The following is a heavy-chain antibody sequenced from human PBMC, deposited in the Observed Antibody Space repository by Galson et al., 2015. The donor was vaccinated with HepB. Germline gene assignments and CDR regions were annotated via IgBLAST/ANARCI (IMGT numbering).Heavy chain of an antibody. CDR2: IYSGGST. J-gene: IGHJ3*02. CDR3: ARDFLVDTAMVKAFDI. V-gene: IGHV3-66*01. Sequence: SLRLSCAASGFTVSSNYMSWVRQAPGKGLEWVSVIYSGGSTYYADSVKGRFTISRDNSKNTLYLQMNSLRAEDTAVYYCARDFLVDTAMVKAFDIWGQGTMVTVSS. D-gene: IGHD5-18*01. CDR1: GFTVSSNY.